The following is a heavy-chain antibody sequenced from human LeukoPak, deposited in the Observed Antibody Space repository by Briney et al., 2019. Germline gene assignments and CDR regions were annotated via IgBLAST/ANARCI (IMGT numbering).Heavy chain of an antibody. CDR3: AREGSRYCSGGNCPFDY. Sequence: PGGSLRLSCAASGFTFSDYYMSWTRQAPGKGLEWVSYISSGGSTIYYADSVEGRFTISRDNAKNSLYLQMNSLRAEDTAVYYCAREGSRYCSGGNCPFDYWGQGTLVTVSS. D-gene: IGHD2-15*01. CDR2: ISSGGSTI. V-gene: IGHV3-11*01. CDR1: GFTFSDYY. J-gene: IGHJ4*02.